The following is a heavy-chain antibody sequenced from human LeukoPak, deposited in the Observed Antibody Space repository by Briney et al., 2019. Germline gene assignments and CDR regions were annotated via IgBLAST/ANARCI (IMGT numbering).Heavy chain of an antibody. Sequence: PSETLSLTCTVSGGSISSGSYYWSWIRQPAGTGLEWIGRIYTSGSTNYNPSLKSRVTISVDTSKNQFSLKLSSVTAADTAVYYCARGRYYYDSSGYYYIFDYWGQGTLVTVSS. J-gene: IGHJ4*02. CDR2: IYTSGST. CDR1: GGSISSGSYY. V-gene: IGHV4-61*02. D-gene: IGHD3-22*01. CDR3: ARGRYYYDSSGYYYIFDY.